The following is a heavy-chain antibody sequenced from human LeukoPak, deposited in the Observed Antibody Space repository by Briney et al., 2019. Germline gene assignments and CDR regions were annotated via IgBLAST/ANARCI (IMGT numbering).Heavy chain of an antibody. V-gene: IGHV3-7*04. D-gene: IGHD3-9*01. J-gene: IGHJ4*02. CDR3: ARVNTYYDILTGYYPLNYFDY. CDR1: GFTFSDHF. Sequence: GGSLSLSCAVCGFTFSDHFLDWVRQAPGKGLEWVANIKQDGSEKYYVDSVKGRFTISRDNAKNSLYLQMNSLRAEDTAVYYCARVNTYYDILTGYYPLNYFDYWGQGTLVTVSS. CDR2: IKQDGSEK.